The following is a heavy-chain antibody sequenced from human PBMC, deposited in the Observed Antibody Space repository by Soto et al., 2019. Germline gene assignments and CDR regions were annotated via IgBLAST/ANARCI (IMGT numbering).Heavy chain of an antibody. CDR3: AKDPRVVTAIS. J-gene: IGHJ4*02. V-gene: IGHV3-30*18. CDR2: ISYDGSNK. D-gene: IGHD2-21*02. CDR1: GFTFSSYG. Sequence: QVQLVESGGGVVQPGRSLRLSCAASGFTFSSYGMHWVRQAPGKGLEWVAVISYDGSNKYYADSVKGRFTISRDNSKNTLYLQMNSLRAEDTAVHYCAKDPRVVTAISWGQGTLVTVSS.